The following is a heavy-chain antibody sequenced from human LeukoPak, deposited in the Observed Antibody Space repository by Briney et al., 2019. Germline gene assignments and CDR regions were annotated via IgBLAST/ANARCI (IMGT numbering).Heavy chain of an antibody. CDR3: ARAGYSYGNYYYYYMDV. CDR2: INWNGGST. D-gene: IGHD5-18*01. Sequence: PGGSLRLSCAASGFTFSRYTMNWVRQAPGKGLEWVSGINWNGGSTGYADSVKGRFTISRDNAKNSLYLQMNSLRAEDTALYYCARAGYSYGNYYYYYMDVWGKGTTVTVSS. J-gene: IGHJ6*03. V-gene: IGHV3-20*04. CDR1: GFTFSRYT.